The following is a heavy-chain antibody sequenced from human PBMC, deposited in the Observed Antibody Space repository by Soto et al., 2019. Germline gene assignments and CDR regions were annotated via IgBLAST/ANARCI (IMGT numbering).Heavy chain of an antibody. CDR2: ISSDGSNK. CDR1: GFTFSSYG. Sequence: GGSLRLSCAASGFTFSSYGMHWVRQAPGKGLEWVAIISSDGSNKYYADSVKGRFTISRDNSKNTLYLQMNSLRADDTAIYYCAKKSLHDYGNFYFGYWGQGTLVTVSS. D-gene: IGHD4-17*01. CDR3: AKKSLHDYGNFYFGY. V-gene: IGHV3-30*18. J-gene: IGHJ4*02.